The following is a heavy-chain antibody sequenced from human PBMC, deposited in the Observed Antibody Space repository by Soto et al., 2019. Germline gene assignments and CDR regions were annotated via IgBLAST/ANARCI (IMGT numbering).Heavy chain of an antibody. D-gene: IGHD4-4*01. CDR3: AKGGPRSNWPYYFGC. CDR1: GFTFDDYA. V-gene: IGHV3-23*01. CDR2: ISASGGT. J-gene: IGHJ4*02. Sequence: GGSLRLSCAASGFTFDDYAMSWVRQAPGKGLEWVSSISASGGTYYADSVKGRFTISRDNSKITLYLQMNSLRAEDTAVYYCAKGGPRSNWPYYFGCWGQGTLVTVSS.